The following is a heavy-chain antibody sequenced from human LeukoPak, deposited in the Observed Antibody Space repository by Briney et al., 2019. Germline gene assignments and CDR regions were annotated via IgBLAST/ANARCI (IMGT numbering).Heavy chain of an antibody. J-gene: IGHJ6*03. V-gene: IGHV3-48*04. CDR3: ARGARNWYDYYYYMDV. CDR2: FDSSSSTI. Sequence: GGSLRLSCAACGFTFSSYSMNWVRRAPGKGLEWISYFDSSSSTIYYADSVKGRFTISRDNAKNSLYLQMNSLRAEDTAVYYSARGARNWYDYYYYMDVWGKGTTVTVSS. D-gene: IGHD6-13*01. CDR1: GFTFSSYS.